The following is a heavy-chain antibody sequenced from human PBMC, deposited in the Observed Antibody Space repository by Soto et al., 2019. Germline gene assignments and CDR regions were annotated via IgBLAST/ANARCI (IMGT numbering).Heavy chain of an antibody. CDR3: AKVRVVVVPAPLDV. J-gene: IGHJ6*02. V-gene: IGHV3-23*01. Sequence: GSLRLSCAASGFIFNSYVMSWVRQAPGKGLEWVSAISTSGGATHYADSVKGRFSISRDNSNYTLYLQMNSLRAEDTAVYYCAKVRVVVVPAPLDVWGQGTTVTVSS. D-gene: IGHD2-2*01. CDR1: GFIFNSYV. CDR2: ISTSGGAT.